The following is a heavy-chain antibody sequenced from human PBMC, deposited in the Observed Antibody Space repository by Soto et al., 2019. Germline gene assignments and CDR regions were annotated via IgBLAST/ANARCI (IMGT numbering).Heavy chain of an antibody. CDR3: ARDHTVTTYYYDYYGMDV. D-gene: IGHD4-17*01. CDR2: INPSGGST. V-gene: IGHV1-46*03. CDR1: GYPFTSYY. J-gene: IGHJ6*02. Sequence: ASVKVSCKSSGYPFTSYYIHWVRQAPGQGLEWMGIINPSGGSTSYAQKFQGRVTMTRDTSTSTVYMELSSLRSEDTAVYYCARDHTVTTYYYDYYGMDVWGQGGTGTV.